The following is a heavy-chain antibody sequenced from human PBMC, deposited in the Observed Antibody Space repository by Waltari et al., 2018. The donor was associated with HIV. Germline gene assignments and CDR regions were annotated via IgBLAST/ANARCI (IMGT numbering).Heavy chain of an antibody. D-gene: IGHD5-12*01. CDR2: INPKSGNV. CDR3: ARGWPTGSWRLDP. V-gene: IGHV1-8*01. Sequence: QVQLAQSGAEVNKPGASVTVSCGASGYKFARYDINWVRQASGRGSEWMGWINPKSGNVGYSENFQGRVTMTSDTSINTAYMELTRLRPEDTAMYFCARGWPTGSWRLDPWGNGTRVSVSS. CDR1: GYKFARYD. J-gene: IGHJ5*02.